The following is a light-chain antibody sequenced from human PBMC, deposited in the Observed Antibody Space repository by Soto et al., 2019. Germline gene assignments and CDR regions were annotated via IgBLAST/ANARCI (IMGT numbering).Light chain of an antibody. CDR1: SSDVGDYKY. CDR2: EVD. V-gene: IGLV2-8*01. CDR3: SSYAGSNVI. Sequence: QSALTQPPSASGSPGQSVTISCTGTSSDVGDYKYVSWYQKHPGKAPKLMIYEVDKRTSGVPDRFSGSKSGNTASLAVSGLQAEDEDNYFCSSYAGSNVIFGGGTKLTVL. J-gene: IGLJ2*01.